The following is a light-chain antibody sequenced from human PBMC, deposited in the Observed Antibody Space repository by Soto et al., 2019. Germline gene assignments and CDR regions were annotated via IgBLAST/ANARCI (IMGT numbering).Light chain of an antibody. CDR2: DNS. V-gene: IGLV3-21*02. CDR1: NIGDNT. CDR3: QVCDFSRDHVV. J-gene: IGLJ3*02. Sequence: SYELTQPHSVSVAPGQTAMISCRGANIGDNTVHWYQQKSGQAPVLVVYDNSARPSGIPERFSASNSGNTATLTISRVDAGDEADYYCQVCDFSRDHVVFGGGTKVTVL.